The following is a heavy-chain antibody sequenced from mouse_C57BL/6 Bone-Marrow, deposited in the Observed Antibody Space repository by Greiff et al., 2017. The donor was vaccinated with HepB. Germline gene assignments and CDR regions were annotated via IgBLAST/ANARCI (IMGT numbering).Heavy chain of an antibody. J-gene: IGHJ3*01. D-gene: IGHD1-1*01. Sequence: VQLQQSGAELVKPGASVKMSCKASGYTFTSYWITWVKQRPGQGLEWIGDIYPGSGSTNYNEKFKSKATLTVDTSSSTAYMQLSSLTSEDSAVYYCARRGYYYGSSPAWFAYWGQGTLVTVSA. V-gene: IGHV1-55*01. CDR3: ARRGYYYGSSPAWFAY. CDR2: IYPGSGST. CDR1: GYTFTSYW.